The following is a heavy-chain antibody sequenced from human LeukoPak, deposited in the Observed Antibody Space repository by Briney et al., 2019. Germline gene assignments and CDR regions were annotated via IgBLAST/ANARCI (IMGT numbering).Heavy chain of an antibody. Sequence: GGSLRLSCAASGFAFSTFGMYWVRQAPGKGLEWVAVISYDGSNKYYADSVKGRFTISRDNSKNTLFLQMNSLRAEDTAVYYCAKRMGPSIAATDLDYWGQGTLVTVSS. D-gene: IGHD6-13*01. CDR2: ISYDGSNK. CDR3: AKRMGPSIAATDLDY. V-gene: IGHV3-30*18. J-gene: IGHJ4*02. CDR1: GFAFSTFG.